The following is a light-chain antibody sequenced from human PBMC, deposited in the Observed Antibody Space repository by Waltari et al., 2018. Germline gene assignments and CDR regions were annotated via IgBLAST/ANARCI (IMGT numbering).Light chain of an antibody. CDR3: QQYYNWPPWT. J-gene: IGKJ1*01. Sequence: EVVMTQSPATLSVSPGERVTLSCRASQSVSSNLAWYQQKPGQAPRLLIYGASIRATGIPARFSGSGFWSDFTLIISSMQSEDFAVYYCQQYYNWPPWTFGQGTKVEIK. CDR1: QSVSSN. CDR2: GAS. V-gene: IGKV3-15*01.